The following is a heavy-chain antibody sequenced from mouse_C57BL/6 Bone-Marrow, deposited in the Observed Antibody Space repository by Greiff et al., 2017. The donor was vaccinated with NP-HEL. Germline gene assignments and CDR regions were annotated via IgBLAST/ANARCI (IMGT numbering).Heavy chain of an antibody. D-gene: IGHD2-5*01. V-gene: IGHV1-55*01. Sequence: QVQLQQPGAELVKPGASVKMSCKASGYTFTSYWITWVKQRPGQGLEWIGDIYPGSGSTNYNEKFKSKATLTVDTSSSTAYMQLSSLTSEDSAVYYCARRGGYSNYDAYYFDDWGQGTTLTVSS. CDR1: GYTFTSYW. CDR3: ARRGGYSNYDAYYFDD. J-gene: IGHJ2*01. CDR2: IYPGSGST.